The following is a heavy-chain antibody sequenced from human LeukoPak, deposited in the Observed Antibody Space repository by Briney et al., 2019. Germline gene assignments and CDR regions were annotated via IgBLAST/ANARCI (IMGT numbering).Heavy chain of an antibody. Sequence: GGSLRLSCAASGFTFSDNYMSWIRQAPGKGLEWVSYISSGSIYYADSVKGRFTISRDNAKNSLYLQMNSLRAEDTAVYYCARDRRGYSYGTIDYWGQGTLVTVSS. J-gene: IGHJ4*02. CDR1: GFTFSDNY. CDR3: ARDRRGYSYGTIDY. V-gene: IGHV3-11*04. D-gene: IGHD5-18*01. CDR2: ISSGSI.